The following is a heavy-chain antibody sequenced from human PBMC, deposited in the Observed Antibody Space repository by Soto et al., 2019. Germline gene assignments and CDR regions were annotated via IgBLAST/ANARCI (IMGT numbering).Heavy chain of an antibody. CDR2: ISHLEST. J-gene: IGHJ4*02. D-gene: IGHD5-12*01. Sequence: SETLSLTCTVSGASISYGGFSWSWIRQSPGKGLEWIGYISHLESTYFHPSFRSRLTMSIDRTRNQFSLKLSSVTAADMAVYYCARGGGYDSFDYWGQGVLVTVSS. CDR1: GASISYGGFS. CDR3: ARGGGYDSFDY. V-gene: IGHV4-30-2*06.